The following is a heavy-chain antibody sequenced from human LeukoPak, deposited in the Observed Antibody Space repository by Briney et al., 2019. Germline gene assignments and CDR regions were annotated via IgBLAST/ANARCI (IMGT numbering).Heavy chain of an antibody. CDR1: GFTLSSYE. V-gene: IGHV3-74*01. D-gene: IGHD5-18*01. CDR2: INSDGINT. J-gene: IGHJ4*02. Sequence: QSGGSLRLSCIVSGFTLSSYEMSWIRQAPGKGLVWVSRINSDGINTSYADSVKGRFTISRDNAKNTLNLQMNSLRAEDTAVYYCAKSRGGYSYGYRPDDYWGQGTLVTVSS. CDR3: AKSRGGYSYGYRPDDY.